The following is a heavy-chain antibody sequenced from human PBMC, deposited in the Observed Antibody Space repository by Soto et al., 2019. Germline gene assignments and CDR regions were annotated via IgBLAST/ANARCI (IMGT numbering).Heavy chain of an antibody. D-gene: IGHD2-2*01. CDR1: VCRSSSYS. CDR3: ARGDGGYCSSTSCYPLGWFDL. Sequence: SVNAAWKACVCRSSSYSISSVRQAPGQGLEWMGGIIPIFGTANYAQKFQGRVTITADKSTSTAYMELRSLSSGDTAVYYCARGDGGYCSSTSCYPLGWFDLWAQRILVNVSS. V-gene: IGHV1-69*06. CDR2: IIPIFGTA. J-gene: IGHJ5*02.